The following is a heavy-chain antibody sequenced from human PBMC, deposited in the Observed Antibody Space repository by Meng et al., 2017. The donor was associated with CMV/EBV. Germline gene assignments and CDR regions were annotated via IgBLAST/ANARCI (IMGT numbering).Heavy chain of an antibody. V-gene: IGHV3-7*01. CDR1: GFTFSSYW. CDR3: AREAGDYGMDV. D-gene: IGHD3-10*01. J-gene: IGHJ6*02. CDR2: IKQDGSEK. Sequence: GESLKISCAASGFTFSSYWMSWVRQAPGKGLEWVANIKQDGSEKYYVDSVKGRLTISRDNAKNSLYLQMNSLRAEDTAVYYCAREAGDYGMDVWGQGTTVTVSS.